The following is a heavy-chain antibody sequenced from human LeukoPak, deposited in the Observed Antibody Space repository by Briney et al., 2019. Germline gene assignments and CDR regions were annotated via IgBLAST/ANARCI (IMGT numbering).Heavy chain of an antibody. CDR3: ASKIIAAAGFDY. J-gene: IGHJ4*02. CDR2: ISYDGSNK. D-gene: IGHD6-13*01. Sequence: ASGYTFSSYGVSWVRQAPGQGLEWVAVISYDGSNKYYADSVKGRFTISRDNSKNTLYLQMNSLRAEDTAVYYCASKIIAAAGFDYWGQGTLVTVSS. V-gene: IGHV3-30-3*01. CDR1: GYTFSSYG.